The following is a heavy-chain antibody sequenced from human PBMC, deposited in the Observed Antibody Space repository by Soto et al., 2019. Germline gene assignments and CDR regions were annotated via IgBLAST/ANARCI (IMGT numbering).Heavy chain of an antibody. CDR2: IYYSGST. CDR3: ARVFTNWDMDV. Sequence: ASETLSPTCTVSGGSISSYYWSWIRQPPGKGLEWIGYIYYSGSTNYNPSLKSRVTISVDTSKNQFSLKLSSVTAADTAVYYCARVFTNWDMDVWGKGTKVTVSS. D-gene: IGHD7-27*01. J-gene: IGHJ6*03. V-gene: IGHV4-59*01. CDR1: GGSISSYY.